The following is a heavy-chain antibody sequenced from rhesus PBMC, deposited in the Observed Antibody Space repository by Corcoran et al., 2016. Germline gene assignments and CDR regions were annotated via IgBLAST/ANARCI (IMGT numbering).Heavy chain of an antibody. V-gene: IGHV4-173*01. Sequence: QLQLQESGPGLVKPSETLSLTCAVSVGSISSNYWSWIRQPPGKGLEWIGLIAGRVGSTDYNPSRKSRVTISTDTSNNQFSLKLSSVTAADTAVYYCARDYNFWSGYFNFDYWGQGVLVTVSS. CDR2: IAGRVGST. D-gene: IGHD3-3*01. CDR3: ARDYNFWSGYFNFDY. CDR1: VGSISSNY. J-gene: IGHJ4*01.